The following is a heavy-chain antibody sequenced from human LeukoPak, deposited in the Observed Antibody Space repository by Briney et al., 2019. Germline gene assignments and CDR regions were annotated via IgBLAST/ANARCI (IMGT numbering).Heavy chain of an antibody. CDR1: GFTFSSYA. CDR3: ARRYDFWSGYYPTIWFDP. CDR2: ISGSGGST. J-gene: IGHJ5*02. V-gene: IGHV3-23*01. D-gene: IGHD3-3*01. Sequence: GGSLRLSCAASGFTFSSYAMGWVRQAPGKGLEWVSAISGSGGSTYYADSVKGRFTISRDNSKNTLYLQMNSLRAEDTAVYYCARRYDFWSGYYPTIWFDPWGQGTLVTVSS.